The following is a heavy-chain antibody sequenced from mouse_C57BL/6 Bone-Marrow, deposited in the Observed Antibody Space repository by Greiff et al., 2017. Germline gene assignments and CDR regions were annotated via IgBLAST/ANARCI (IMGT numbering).Heavy chain of an antibody. J-gene: IGHJ1*03. CDR3: ARWVYYGYDGGYFDV. D-gene: IGHD2-2*01. V-gene: IGHV1-63*01. CDR2: IYPGGGYT. CDR1: GYTFTNYW. Sequence: QVQLKESGAELVRPGTSVKMSCKASGYTFTNYWIGWAKQRPGHGLEWIGDIYPGGGYTNYNEKFKGKATLTADKSSSTAYMQFSSLTSEDSAIYYCARWVYYGYDGGYFDVWGTGTTVTVSS.